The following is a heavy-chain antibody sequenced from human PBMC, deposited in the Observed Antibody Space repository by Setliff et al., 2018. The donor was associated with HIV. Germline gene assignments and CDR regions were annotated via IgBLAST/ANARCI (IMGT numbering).Heavy chain of an antibody. V-gene: IGHV1-18*01. CDR1: GYTFTNYG. J-gene: IGHJ4*02. CDR3: ARDSRWSIAPYNVDY. D-gene: IGHD1-20*01. Sequence: ASVKVSCKASGYTFTNYGIRWVRQAPGQGLEWMGWISGYNGNTNYAQKFQGRVTMTTDTSTRTAYMELRSLRSDDTAVYYCARDSRWSIAPYNVDYWGQGTVVTVYS. CDR2: ISGYNGNT.